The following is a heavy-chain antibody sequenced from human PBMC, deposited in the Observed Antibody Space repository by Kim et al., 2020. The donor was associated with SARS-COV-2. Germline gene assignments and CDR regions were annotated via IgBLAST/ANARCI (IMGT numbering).Heavy chain of an antibody. CDR1: GYSISSGYY. CDR2: IYHSGST. V-gene: IGHV4-38-2*02. J-gene: IGHJ5*02. Sequence: SETLSLTCTVSGYSISSGYYWGWIRQPPGKGLEWIGSIYHSGSTYYNPSLKSRVTISVDTSKNQFSLKLSSVTAADTAVYYCARGGVLRGSISRPFDPWGQGTLVTVSS. CDR3: ARGGVLRGSISRPFDP. D-gene: IGHD2-8*01.